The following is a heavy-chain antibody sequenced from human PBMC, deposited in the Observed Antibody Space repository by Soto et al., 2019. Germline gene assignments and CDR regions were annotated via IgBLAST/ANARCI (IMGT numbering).Heavy chain of an antibody. CDR1: GFTFSSYG. V-gene: IGHV3-33*01. J-gene: IGHJ4*02. Sequence: GGSLRLSCAASGFTFSSYGMHWVRQAPGKGLEWVAVIWYDGSNKYYADSVKGRFTISRDNSKNTLYLQMNSLRAEDTAVYYCAREVVVVAGRYYFDYWGQGTLVTVSS. CDR2: IWYDGSNK. D-gene: IGHD2-15*01. CDR3: AREVVVVAGRYYFDY.